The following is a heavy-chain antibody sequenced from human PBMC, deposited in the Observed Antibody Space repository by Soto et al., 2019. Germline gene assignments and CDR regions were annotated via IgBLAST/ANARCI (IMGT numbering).Heavy chain of an antibody. CDR2: IYYTGNN. CDR1: GDSISSPHYY. J-gene: IGHJ4*02. Sequence: SETLSLTCTVSGDSISSPHYYWTWVRQPPGKGLEWVGYIYYTGNNFYNQALQSRLAMSVDPSTNQFSLNLASVTAADTAVYYCAREPKQNYDNSTWNGGFDSWGPGTLVTVSS. D-gene: IGHD3-22*01. CDR3: AREPKQNYDNSTWNGGFDS. V-gene: IGHV4-30-4*01.